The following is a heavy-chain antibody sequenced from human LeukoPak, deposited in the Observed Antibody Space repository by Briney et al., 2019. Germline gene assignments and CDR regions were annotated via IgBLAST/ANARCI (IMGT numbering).Heavy chain of an antibody. D-gene: IGHD3-22*01. CDR1: GGSISSYY. Sequence: SETLSLTCTVSGGSISSYYWSWIRQPPGEGLEGIGYIYYSGSTNYNPSLKSRVTISVDTSKNQFSLKLSSVTAADTAVYYCARHAYDSSGYYPYFDYWGQGTLVTVSS. V-gene: IGHV4-59*08. J-gene: IGHJ4*02. CDR2: IYYSGST. CDR3: ARHAYDSSGYYPYFDY.